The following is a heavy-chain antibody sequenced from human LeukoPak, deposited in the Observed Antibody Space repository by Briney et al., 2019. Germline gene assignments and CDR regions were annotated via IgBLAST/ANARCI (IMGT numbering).Heavy chain of an antibody. CDR2: IYPGDSDT. J-gene: IGHJ4*02. CDR3: ARGDNYYGSGSYYNVFFFDY. CDR1: GYSFTSYW. V-gene: IGHV5-51*01. D-gene: IGHD3-10*01. Sequence: GESLKISCKGSGYSFTSYWIGWVRQMPGKGLEWMGIIYPGDSDTRYSPSFQGQVTISADKSISTAYLQWSSLKASDTAMYYCARGDNYYGSGSYYNVFFFDYWGQGTLVTVSS.